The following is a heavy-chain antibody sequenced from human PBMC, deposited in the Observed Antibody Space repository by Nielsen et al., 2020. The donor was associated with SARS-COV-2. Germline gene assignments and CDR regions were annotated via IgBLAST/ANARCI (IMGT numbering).Heavy chain of an antibody. V-gene: IGHV3-66*01. CDR1: GFSVSNTY. CDR3: ARFRSGGYWYFDV. CDR2: IYSGGAT. Sequence: GESLKISCAASGFSVSNTYMRWVRQAPGKGLEWVSLIYSGGATYYADSVKGRFTISRDNAKASLYLQLDSLRPEDTAVYYCARFRSGGYWYFDVWGRGTLVTVSS. J-gene: IGHJ2*01. D-gene: IGHD3-3*01.